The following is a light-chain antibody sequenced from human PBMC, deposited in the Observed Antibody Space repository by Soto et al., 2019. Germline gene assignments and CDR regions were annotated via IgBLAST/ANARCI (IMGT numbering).Light chain of an antibody. V-gene: IGLV2-23*02. CDR2: EVS. J-gene: IGLJ1*01. Sequence: QCVLTQPASVSGSPGESITISCTGTSSDVGSYNLVSWYQQHPGKAPKVMIYEVSKRPSGVSNRFSGSKSGNTASLTISGLQAEDEADYYCCSYAGSSTVFGTGTKVTVL. CDR3: CSYAGSSTV. CDR1: SSDVGSYNL.